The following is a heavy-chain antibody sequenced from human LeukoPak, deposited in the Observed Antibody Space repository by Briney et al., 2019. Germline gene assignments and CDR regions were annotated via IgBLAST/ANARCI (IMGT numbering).Heavy chain of an antibody. CDR2: IIPIFGTA. Sequence: SVKVSCKASGGTFSSYAISWVRQAPGQGLEWMGGIIPIFGTANYAQKFQGRVTITADESTSTAYMELSSLRSEDTAVYYCARSKGVGLRFLEWLLLPDYWGQGTLVTVSS. D-gene: IGHD3-3*01. CDR1: GGTFSSYA. CDR3: ARSKGVGLRFLEWLLLPDY. J-gene: IGHJ4*02. V-gene: IGHV1-69*13.